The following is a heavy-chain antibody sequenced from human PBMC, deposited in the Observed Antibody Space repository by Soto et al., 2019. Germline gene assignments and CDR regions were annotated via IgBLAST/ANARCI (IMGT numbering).Heavy chain of an antibody. Sequence: PGGSLRLSCAASGFTFSDYYMSWTRQAPGKGLEWVSYISSSSSYTNYADSVKGRFTISRDNAKNSLYLQMNSLRAEDTAVYDCARSEAGYYGMDVWGQGTTVTV. J-gene: IGHJ6*02. CDR1: GFTFSDYY. CDR3: ARSEAGYYGMDV. CDR2: ISSSSSYT. V-gene: IGHV3-11*06.